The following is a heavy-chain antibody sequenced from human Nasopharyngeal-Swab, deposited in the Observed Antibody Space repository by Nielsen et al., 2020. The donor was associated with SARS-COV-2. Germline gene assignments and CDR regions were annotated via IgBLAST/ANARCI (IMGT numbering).Heavy chain of an antibody. CDR1: GFTFSSYA. J-gene: IGHJ4*02. CDR2: ISYDGSNK. D-gene: IGHD4-17*01. V-gene: IGHV3-30-3*01. CDR3: ASPLTTPMNY. Sequence: GESLKISCAASGFTFSSYAMHWVRQAQGKGLEWVAVISYDGSNKYYADSVKGRFTISRDNSKNTLYLQMNSLRAEDTAVYYCASPLTTPMNYWGQGTLVTVSS.